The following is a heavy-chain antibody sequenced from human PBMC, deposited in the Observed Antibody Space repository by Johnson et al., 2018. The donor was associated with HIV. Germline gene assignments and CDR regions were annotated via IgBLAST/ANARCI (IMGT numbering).Heavy chain of an antibody. Sequence: AQLVESGGGLVQPGGSLRLSCAASGFTFSSYWIHWVRQAPGKGLVWVSRINSDGSGTSYADSVKGRFTISRDNAKNTLYLQMNSLRVDDTAVYYCAREGPSERAGFDIWGQGTMVTVSS. CDR1: GFTFSSYW. CDR3: AREGPSERAGFDI. CDR2: INSDGSGT. J-gene: IGHJ3*02. V-gene: IGHV3-74*01.